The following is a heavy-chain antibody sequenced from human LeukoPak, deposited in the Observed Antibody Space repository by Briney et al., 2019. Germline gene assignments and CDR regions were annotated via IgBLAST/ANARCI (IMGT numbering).Heavy chain of an antibody. CDR1: GGSISSYY. V-gene: IGHV4-4*07. CDR3: ARDRYPPEMATSNYFDY. CDR2: IYTSGGT. Sequence: SETLSLTCTVSGGSISSYYWSWIRQPAGKGLEWIGRIYTSGGTNYNPSLKSRVTMSVDTSKNQFSLKLSSVTAADTAVYYCARDRYPPEMATSNYFDYWGQGTLVTVSS. J-gene: IGHJ4*02. D-gene: IGHD5-24*01.